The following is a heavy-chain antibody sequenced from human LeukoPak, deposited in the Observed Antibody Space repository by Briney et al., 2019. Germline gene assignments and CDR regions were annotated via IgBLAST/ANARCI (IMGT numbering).Heavy chain of an antibody. CDR1: GFIFSSYA. J-gene: IGHJ6*02. CDR3: ARGGGYTYASYFYGMDV. CDR2: ISYDASNK. Sequence: GGSLRLSCAASGFIFSSYAMHWVREAPGKGVEGVADISYDASNKYYADSVKGRFTISRDNSKNTLYLQMTRLRAEDTAVYYCARGGGYTYASYFYGMDVWGQGTTVTVSS. V-gene: IGHV3-30-3*01. D-gene: IGHD5-24*01.